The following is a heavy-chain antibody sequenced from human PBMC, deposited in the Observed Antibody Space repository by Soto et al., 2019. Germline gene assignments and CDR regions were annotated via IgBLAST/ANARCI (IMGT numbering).Heavy chain of an antibody. D-gene: IGHD3-3*01. CDR3: ASTQYDFWSGYYYFFDY. CDR1: GFTFSSYS. Sequence: GGSLRLSCAASGFTFSSYSMNWVRQAPGKGLEWVSSISSSSSYIYYADSVKGRFTISRDNAKNSLYLQMNSLRAEDTAVYYCASTQYDFWSGYYYFFDYWGQGTLVTVSS. CDR2: ISSSSSYI. V-gene: IGHV3-21*01. J-gene: IGHJ4*02.